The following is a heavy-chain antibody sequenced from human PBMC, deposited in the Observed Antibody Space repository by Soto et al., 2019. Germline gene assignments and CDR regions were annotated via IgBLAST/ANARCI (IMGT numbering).Heavy chain of an antibody. CDR1: GYTFTSYD. Sequence: ASVKVSCKASGYTFTSYDINWVRQATGQGPEWMGWMNPNSGNTGYAQKFQGRVTMTRNTSISTAYMELSSLGSEDTAVYYCAGPGSMVRGVIRDYYGMDVWGQGTLVTVS. CDR2: MNPNSGNT. D-gene: IGHD3-10*01. V-gene: IGHV1-8*01. CDR3: AGPGSMVRGVIRDYYGMDV. J-gene: IGHJ6*02.